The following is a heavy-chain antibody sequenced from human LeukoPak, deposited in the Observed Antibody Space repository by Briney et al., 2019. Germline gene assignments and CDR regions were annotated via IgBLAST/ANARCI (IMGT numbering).Heavy chain of an antibody. CDR3: AKDSDYYDSSGYYSEFDY. J-gene: IGHJ4*02. Sequence: GGSLRLSCAASGFTFSSYGMHWVRQAPGKGLEWVAVISYDGSNKYYADSVKGRFTIPRDNSKNTLYLQMNSLRAEDTAVYYCAKDSDYYDSSGYYSEFDYWGQGTLVTVSS. D-gene: IGHD3-22*01. CDR1: GFTFSSYG. V-gene: IGHV3-30*18. CDR2: ISYDGSNK.